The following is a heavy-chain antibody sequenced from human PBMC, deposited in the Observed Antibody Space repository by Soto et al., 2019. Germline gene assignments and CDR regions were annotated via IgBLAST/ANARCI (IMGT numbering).Heavy chain of an antibody. D-gene: IGHD3-10*01. CDR2: IYTSGST. V-gene: IGHV4-4*07. Sequence: SATLSLTCPVSGFSISSYYWSWIRQPAGKGLEWIGRIYTSGSTNYNPSLKSRVTMSVDTSKNQFSLKLSPVTAADTAVYYCARGEKRYYYGSGSYSLDYWGQGTLVTVSS. CDR1: GFSISSYY. CDR3: ARGEKRYYYGSGSYSLDY. J-gene: IGHJ4*02.